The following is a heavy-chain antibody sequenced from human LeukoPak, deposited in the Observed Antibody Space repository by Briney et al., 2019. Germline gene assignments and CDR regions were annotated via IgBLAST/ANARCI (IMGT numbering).Heavy chain of an antibody. CDR3: ASRTATALEGFDI. V-gene: IGHV4/OR15-8*02. Sequence: PSETLSLTCSVSRGSISSLKWWTWVRQAPGKGPEWIGEVFHSGTANHNPSLMSRLTIFLDKSKNQFSLNLTSVTAADTAVYYCASRTATALEGFDIWGQGTMVIVSS. D-gene: IGHD1-1*01. J-gene: IGHJ3*02. CDR2: VFHSGTA. CDR1: RGSISSLKW.